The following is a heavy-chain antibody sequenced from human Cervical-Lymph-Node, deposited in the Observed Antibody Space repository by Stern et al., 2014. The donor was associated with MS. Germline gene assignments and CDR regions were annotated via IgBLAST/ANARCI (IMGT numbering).Heavy chain of an antibody. V-gene: IGHV4-59*01. Sequence: VQLEESGPGLVKPSETLSLTCTVSGGSISSSYCSWIRQPPGKGLEWIGYIYYSGNTNYNPSLKSRVSISVDTSKNQFSLKLSSVTAADTAVYYCARGPVFGVVMWFDPWGQGTLVTVSS. CDR3: ARGPVFGVVMWFDP. CDR1: GGSISSSY. CDR2: IYYSGNT. D-gene: IGHD3-3*01. J-gene: IGHJ5*02.